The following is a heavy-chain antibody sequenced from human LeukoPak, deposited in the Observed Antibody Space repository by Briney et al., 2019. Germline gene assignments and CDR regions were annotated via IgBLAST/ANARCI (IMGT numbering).Heavy chain of an antibody. V-gene: IGHV4-61*01. CDR1: GGSVSSGSYY. D-gene: IGHD6-13*01. CDR3: ARAPRAGASSWYRFDF. CDR2: VFYSGST. Sequence: SETLSLTCTVSGGSVSSGSYYWSWIRQPPGRGLEWIGYVFYSGSTTCNPSLESRVTISVDTSKNQFSLKLSSVTTADTAVYYCARAPRAGASSWYRFDFWGQGTLVTVSS. J-gene: IGHJ4*02.